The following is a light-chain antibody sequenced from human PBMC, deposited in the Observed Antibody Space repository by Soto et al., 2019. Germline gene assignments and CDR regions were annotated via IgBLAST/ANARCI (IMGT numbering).Light chain of an antibody. CDR2: GAS. V-gene: IGKV3-20*01. CDR1: QSVSSSY. J-gene: IGKJ1*01. CDR3: QQNGSSPPWT. Sequence: EIVLTQSPGTLYLSPGERATLSCRASQSVSSSYLAWYQQKPGQAPRLLIYGASSRATVIPDRFSGSESGTDFTLTSSRREPEDFAVYYCQQNGSSPPWTFGQGTKVEIK.